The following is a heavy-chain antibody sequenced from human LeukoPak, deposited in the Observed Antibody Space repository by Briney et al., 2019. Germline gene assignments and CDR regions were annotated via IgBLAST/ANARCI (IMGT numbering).Heavy chain of an antibody. CDR1: GFTVSSNY. V-gene: IGHV3-66*01. J-gene: IGHJ4*02. D-gene: IGHD2-15*01. Sequence: PGGSLTLSCAASGFTVSSNYMSWGRQAPGQGLELVSVIYSGYTTFYADSVRGKFTISRDNSKNTLYLQMNSLRAEDTAVYYCASILRSSSEYYFDYWGQGTLVTVSS. CDR2: IYSGYTT. CDR3: ASILRSSSEYYFDY.